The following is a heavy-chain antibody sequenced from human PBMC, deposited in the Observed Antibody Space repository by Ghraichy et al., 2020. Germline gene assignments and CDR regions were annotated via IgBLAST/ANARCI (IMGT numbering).Heavy chain of an antibody. V-gene: IGHV3-9*01. D-gene: IGHD5-18*01. J-gene: IGHJ4*02. Sequence: GGSLRLSCAASGFTFDDYVMHWVRQAPGKGLEWVSSISWNSGIIGYADSVKGRFTISRDNAKNSLYLQMNSLRAEDTALYYCAKDLYSYGHQPFDYWGQGTLVTVSS. CDR2: ISWNSGII. CDR3: AKDLYSYGHQPFDY. CDR1: GFTFDDYV.